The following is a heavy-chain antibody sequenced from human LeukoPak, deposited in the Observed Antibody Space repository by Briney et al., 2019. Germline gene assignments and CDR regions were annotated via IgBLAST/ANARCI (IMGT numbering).Heavy chain of an antibody. V-gene: IGHV3-43*02. Sequence: GSLRLSCAAPGFIFYNYAIHWVRLAPGKXXXXVYLISGDVGSTFYAXSVRGPFTISRDNSRKSLSLQMSSLRSEDTALSYCARESETSGWYDYWGQGTLVTVSS. CDR2: ISGDVGST. CDR3: ARESETSGWYDY. J-gene: IGHJ4*02. D-gene: IGHD6-19*01. CDR1: GFIFYNYA.